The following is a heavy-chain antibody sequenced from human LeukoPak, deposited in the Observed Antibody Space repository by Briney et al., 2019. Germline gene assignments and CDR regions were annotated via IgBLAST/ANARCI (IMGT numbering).Heavy chain of an antibody. Sequence: SETLSLTCTVSGGSISSSSYYWGWIRQPPGKGLEWIGSIYYSGSTYYNPSLKSRVTISVDTSKNQFSLKLSSVTAADTAVYYCARVYVWGSYRPYFDYWGQGTLVTVSS. D-gene: IGHD3-16*02. CDR1: GGSISSSSYY. V-gene: IGHV4-39*01. CDR2: IYYSGST. J-gene: IGHJ4*02. CDR3: ARVYVWGSYRPYFDY.